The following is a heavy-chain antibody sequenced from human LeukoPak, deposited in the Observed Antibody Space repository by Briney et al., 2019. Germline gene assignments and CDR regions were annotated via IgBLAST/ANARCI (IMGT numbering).Heavy chain of an antibody. D-gene: IGHD2-21*02. J-gene: IGHJ6*03. V-gene: IGHV3-21*01. CDR1: GFTFSSYS. Sequence: GGSLRLSCAASGFTFSSYSMNWVCQAPGKGLEWVSSISSSSSYIYYADSVKGRFTISRDNAKNSLYLKMNSLRAEDTAVYYCARELRWDYYMDVWGKGTTVTVSS. CDR2: ISSSSSYI. CDR3: ARELRWDYYMDV.